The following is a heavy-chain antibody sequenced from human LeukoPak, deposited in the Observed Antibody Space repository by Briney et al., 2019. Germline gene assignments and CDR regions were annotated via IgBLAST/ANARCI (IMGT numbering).Heavy chain of an antibody. Sequence: GGSLRLSCAASGFTFSSYSMNWVRQAPGKGLEWVSSISSSSSYIYYADSVKGRFTVSRDNAKNSLYLQMNSLRAEDTALYYCAKDGGYDKSSGPPEGYWGQGTLVTVSS. CDR1: GFTFSSYS. D-gene: IGHD5-12*01. V-gene: IGHV3-21*04. J-gene: IGHJ4*02. CDR3: AKDGGYDKSSGPPEGY. CDR2: ISSSSSYI.